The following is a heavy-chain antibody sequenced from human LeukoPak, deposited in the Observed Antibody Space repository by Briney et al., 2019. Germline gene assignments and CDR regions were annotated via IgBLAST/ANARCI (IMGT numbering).Heavy chain of an antibody. CDR3: ARGGMVRGVIIT. V-gene: IGHV4-34*01. J-gene: IGHJ5*02. Sequence: SETLSLTCAVYGGSFSGYYWSWIRQPPGKGLEWIGEINHSGSTNYNPSLKSRVTISVDTSKNQFSLKLSSVTAADTAVYYCARGGMVRGVIITWGQGTLVTVSS. CDR2: INHSGST. D-gene: IGHD3-10*01. CDR1: GGSFSGYY.